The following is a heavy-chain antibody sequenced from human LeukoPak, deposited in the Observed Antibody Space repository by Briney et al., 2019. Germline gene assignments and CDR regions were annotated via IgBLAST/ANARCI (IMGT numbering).Heavy chain of an antibody. CDR3: ARGNRYSSSQFDY. Sequence: ASVKVSCKASGYTFTGYYMHWVRQAPGQGLEWMGRINPNSGGTNYAQEFQGRVTMTRDTSISTAYMELSRLRSDDTAVYYCARGNRYSSSQFDYWGQGTLVTVSS. V-gene: IGHV1-2*06. CDR2: INPNSGGT. D-gene: IGHD6-13*01. J-gene: IGHJ4*02. CDR1: GYTFTGYY.